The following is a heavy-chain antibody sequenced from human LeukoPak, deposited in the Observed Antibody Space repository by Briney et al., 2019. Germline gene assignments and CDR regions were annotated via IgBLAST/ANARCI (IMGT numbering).Heavy chain of an antibody. CDR1: GYTFTSYA. J-gene: IGHJ4*02. Sequence: APVKVSCKASGYTFTSYAMNWVRQAPGQGLEWMGWINTNTGNPTYAQGFTGRFVFSLDTSVSTAYLQISGLKAEDTAVYYCARDRGLGPAEMMEVDYWGQGTLVTVSS. D-gene: IGHD3-10*01. CDR2: INTNTGNP. CDR3: ARDRGLGPAEMMEVDY. V-gene: IGHV7-4-1*02.